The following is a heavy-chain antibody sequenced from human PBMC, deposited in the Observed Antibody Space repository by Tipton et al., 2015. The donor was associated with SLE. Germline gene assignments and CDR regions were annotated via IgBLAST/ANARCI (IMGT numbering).Heavy chain of an antibody. CDR2: IYYSGST. J-gene: IGHJ4*02. D-gene: IGHD3-3*01. Sequence: LRLSCTVSGGSINSYYWSWIRQPPGKGLEWIGYIYYSGSTNYKPSLKSRVTISVDTSKNQFSLKLSSVTAADTAMYFCARSPGRLRSMDYWGQGTLVTVSS. CDR3: ARSPGRLRSMDY. CDR1: GGSINSYY. V-gene: IGHV4-59*01.